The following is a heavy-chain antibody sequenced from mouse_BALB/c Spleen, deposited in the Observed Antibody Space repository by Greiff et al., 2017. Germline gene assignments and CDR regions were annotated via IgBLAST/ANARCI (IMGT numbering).Heavy chain of an antibody. CDR2: ISYSGST. V-gene: IGHV3-2*02. Sequence: DVKLQESGPGLVKPSQSLSLTCTVTGYSITSDYAWNWIRQFPGNKLEWMGYISYSGSTSYNPSLKSRISITRDTSKNQFFLQLNSVTTEDTATYYCARGQYYSWFAYWGQGTLVTVSA. CDR1: GYSITSDYA. CDR3: ARGQYYSWFAY. D-gene: IGHD1-1*01. J-gene: IGHJ3*01.